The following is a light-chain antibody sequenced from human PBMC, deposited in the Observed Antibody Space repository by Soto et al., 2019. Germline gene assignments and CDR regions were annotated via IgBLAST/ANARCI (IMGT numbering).Light chain of an antibody. CDR2: DAS. CDR1: QSVSRN. J-gene: IGKJ1*01. Sequence: EIVLTQSPGTLSLSQGERATLSCRASQSVSRNLAWYQQKPGQAPRLLIHDASTRATGIPARFSGSGSGTEFTLTISSLQSEDVAVYYCHQYTNWPPWTFGQGTKVDIK. CDR3: HQYTNWPPWT. V-gene: IGKV3D-15*01.